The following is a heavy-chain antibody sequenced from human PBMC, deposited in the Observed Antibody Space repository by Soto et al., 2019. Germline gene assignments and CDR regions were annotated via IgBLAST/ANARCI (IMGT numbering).Heavy chain of an antibody. CDR2: IYFTGAT. V-gene: IGHV4-31*03. D-gene: IGHD2-21*02. J-gene: IGHJ4*02. Sequence: QVQLQESGPGLVKPSQTLSLTCNVSGGSISSGTSYWTWIRQHPGEGLEWIGHIYFTGATYSNTSLRSRLTMSVDTSKNQFSLKLTSVTAADTATYYCASIPRRGYSYGIDYWGQGTLVTVSS. CDR1: GGSISSGTSY. CDR3: ASIPRRGYSYGIDY.